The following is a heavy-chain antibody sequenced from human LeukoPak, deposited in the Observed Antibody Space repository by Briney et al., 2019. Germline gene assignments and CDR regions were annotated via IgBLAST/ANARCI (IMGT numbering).Heavy chain of an antibody. CDR2: IWYDGSNK. V-gene: IGHV3-33*01. D-gene: IGHD3-10*01. CDR1: GFSISRYG. CDR3: ASGGMVRGDKTLFDY. J-gene: IGHJ4*02. Sequence: GGSLRLTCAASGFSISRYGMNWVRQAPGKGLEWVAVIWYDGSNKYYADSVKGRFTTSNTNSKHTLYLLMTSLRAEDTAVYFCASGGMVRGDKTLFDYWGQGTLDTVSS.